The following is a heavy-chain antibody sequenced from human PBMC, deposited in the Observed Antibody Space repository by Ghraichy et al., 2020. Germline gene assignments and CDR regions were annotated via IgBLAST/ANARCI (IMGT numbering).Heavy chain of an antibody. J-gene: IGHJ5*02. V-gene: IGHV3-48*02. Sequence: GGSLRLSCAASGFTFSSYSMNWVRQATGKGLEWVSYISSSSSTIYYADSVKGRFTISRDNAKNSLYLQMNSLRDEDTAVYYCARGDGYSSSWYSPRNWFDPWGQGTLVTVSS. CDR3: ARGDGYSSSWYSPRNWFDP. CDR2: ISSSSSTI. D-gene: IGHD6-13*01. CDR1: GFTFSSYS.